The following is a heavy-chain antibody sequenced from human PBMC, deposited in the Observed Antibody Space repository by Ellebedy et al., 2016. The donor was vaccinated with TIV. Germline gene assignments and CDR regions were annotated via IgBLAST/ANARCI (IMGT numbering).Heavy chain of an antibody. CDR1: GYNFNRHW. CDR2: IYPDDSDD. J-gene: IGHJ4*02. CDR3: ARLRDALADELDY. Sequence: GESLKISCKASGYNFNRHWIAWVRQMPGKGLEWMGIIYPDDSDDRYSPSFQGQVTISSDKSINTAYLQWSSLKASDTAIYYCARLRDALADELDYWGQGTLLTVSS. D-gene: IGHD6-19*01. V-gene: IGHV5-51*01.